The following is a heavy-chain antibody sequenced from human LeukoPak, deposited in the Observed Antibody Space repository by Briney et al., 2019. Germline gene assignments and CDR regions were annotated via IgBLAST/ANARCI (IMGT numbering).Heavy chain of an antibody. Sequence: GGSLRLSCAASGFVLSGYWMSWVRQAPAKGLEWVANIKQDGSEKYYVDSVKGRFTISRDNAKNSLYLQMNSLRAEDTAMYYCARTDAFDIWGQGTLVTVSS. CDR3: ARTDAFDI. CDR1: GFVLSGYW. V-gene: IGHV3-7*01. J-gene: IGHJ3*02. CDR2: IKQDGSEK.